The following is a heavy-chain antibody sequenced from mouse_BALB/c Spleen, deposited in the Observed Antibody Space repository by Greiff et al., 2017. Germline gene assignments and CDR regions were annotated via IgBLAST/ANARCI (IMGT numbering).Heavy chain of an antibody. D-gene: IGHD2-4*01. CDR3: ARGGYDYDGGRLFAY. Sequence: VQLQQSGAELAKPGASVKMSCKASGYTFTSYWMHWVKQRPGQGLEWIGYINPSTGYTEYNQKFKDKATLTADKSSSTAYMQLSSLTSEDSAVYYCARGGYDYDGGRLFAYWGQGTLVTGSA. CDR2: INPSTGYT. V-gene: IGHV1-7*01. CDR1: GYTFTSYW. J-gene: IGHJ3*01.